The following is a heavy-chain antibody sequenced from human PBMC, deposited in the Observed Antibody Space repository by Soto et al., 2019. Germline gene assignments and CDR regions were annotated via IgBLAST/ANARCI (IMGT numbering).Heavy chain of an antibody. CDR3: ARSVVVVVAATHAEYFQH. D-gene: IGHD2-15*01. CDR2: INHSGST. CDR1: GGSFSGYY. J-gene: IGHJ1*01. Sequence: SETLSLTCAVYGGSFSGYYWSWIRQPPGKGLEWIGEINHSGSTNYNPSLKSRVTISVDTSKNQFSLKLSSVTAADTAVYYCARSVVVVVAATHAEYFQHWGQGTLVTVSS. V-gene: IGHV4-34*01.